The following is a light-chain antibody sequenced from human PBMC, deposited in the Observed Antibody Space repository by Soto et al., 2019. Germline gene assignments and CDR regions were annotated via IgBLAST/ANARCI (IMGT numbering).Light chain of an antibody. J-gene: IGLJ2*01. CDR2: SNR. V-gene: IGLV1-44*01. CDR3: AAWDDSLHGLI. CDR1: TSNIGRNT. Sequence: VLTQPPSASGTPGQRVIISCSGSTSNIGRNTVVWYQQLPGTAPKLLIYSNRQRPSGVPDRFSGSRSGTSASLAISGLQSEDEADYFCAAWDDSLHGLIFGGGTKLTVL.